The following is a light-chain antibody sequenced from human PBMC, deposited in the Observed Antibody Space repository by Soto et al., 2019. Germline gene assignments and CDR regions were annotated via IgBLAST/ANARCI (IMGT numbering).Light chain of an antibody. J-gene: IGKJ1*01. CDR1: QSISSW. Sequence: DIQMTQSPSTLSASVGDRVTITCRASQSISSWLAWYQQKPGKAPKLLIYDASSLESGVPSRFSGSGSGTEFTHTISSLQPDDFATYHCQQYNSYSWTFGQGTKVEIK. V-gene: IGKV1-5*01. CDR3: QQYNSYSWT. CDR2: DAS.